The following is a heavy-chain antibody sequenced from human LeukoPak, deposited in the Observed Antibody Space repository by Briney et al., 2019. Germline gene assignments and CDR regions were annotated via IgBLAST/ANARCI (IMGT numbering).Heavy chain of an antibody. CDR2: ISASGAGT. Sequence: GGSLRLSCAASGFLFSNYAMSWVRQSQGKGLEWVSTISASGAGTYYPESVKGRFTISRDNSKNTLYLQMNSLRVEDTAVYYCAKEQNSGYDAVDAFDIWGQGTMVTVSS. CDR1: GFLFSNYA. CDR3: AKEQNSGYDAVDAFDI. J-gene: IGHJ3*02. V-gene: IGHV3-23*01. D-gene: IGHD5-12*01.